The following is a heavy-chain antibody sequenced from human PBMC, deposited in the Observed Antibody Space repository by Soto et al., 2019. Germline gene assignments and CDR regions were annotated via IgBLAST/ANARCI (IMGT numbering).Heavy chain of an antibody. V-gene: IGHV1-69*01. D-gene: IGHD3-10*01. CDR2: IIPLFGTP. CDR3: ARDRDDFGSGNYYNRTDF. J-gene: IGHJ4*02. Sequence: QVQLVQSGAEVKKPGSSVKVSCKASGGIFSTYAISWLRQAPGQGLEWMGGIIPLFGTPNYAQRFQGRVTITADESTSTAYMELSRLRSEDTAVYYCARDRDDFGSGNYYNRTDFWGQGTLVTVS. CDR1: GGIFSTYA.